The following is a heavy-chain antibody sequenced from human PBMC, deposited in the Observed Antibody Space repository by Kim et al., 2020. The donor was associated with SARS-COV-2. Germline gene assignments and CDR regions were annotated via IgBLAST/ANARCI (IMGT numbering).Heavy chain of an antibody. CDR2: ISYDGSTK. CDR3: ARGSLRLLSGGWFDP. CDR1: GFTFSSYA. Sequence: GGSLRLSCAASGFTFSSYAMHWVRQAPGKGLEWVAVISYDGSTKYYADSVKGRFTISRDNSKNSLYLQMNSLRAEDTAVYYCARGSLRLLSGGWFDPWG. D-gene: IGHD3-3*01. J-gene: IGHJ5*02. V-gene: IGHV3-30-3*01.